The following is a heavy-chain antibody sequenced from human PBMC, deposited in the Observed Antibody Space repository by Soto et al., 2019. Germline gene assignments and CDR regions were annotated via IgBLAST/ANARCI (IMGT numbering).Heavy chain of an antibody. D-gene: IGHD6-19*01. V-gene: IGHV4-34*01. J-gene: IGHJ6*02. CDR3: ARYVEQWLSDYDGMDV. CDR1: GGSFSGYY. CDR2: ITHSGST. Sequence: QVQLQQWGAGLLKPSETLSLTCAVYGGSFSGYYWSWIRQPPGKGLEWIGEITHSGSTNYNPSLERRVTKAVDTTNNQLSLELGSVTAADTAVYYCARYVEQWLSDYDGMDVWGQGTTVTVSS.